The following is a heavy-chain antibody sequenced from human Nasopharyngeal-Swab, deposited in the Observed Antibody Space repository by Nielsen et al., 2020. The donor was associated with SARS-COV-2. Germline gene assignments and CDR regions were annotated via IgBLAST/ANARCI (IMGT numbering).Heavy chain of an antibody. CDR3: ATGAAVAGTPISYYYYYGMDV. J-gene: IGHJ6*02. D-gene: IGHD6-19*01. Sequence: ASVKVSCKVSGYTLNELSMHWVRQAPGKGPEWMGGFDPEDGEPIYAQKFQGRVTMTEDTSTDTAYMELSSLRSEDTAVYYCATGAAVAGTPISYYYYYGMDVWGQVTTVTVSS. V-gene: IGHV1-24*01. CDR1: GYTLNELS. CDR2: FDPEDGEP.